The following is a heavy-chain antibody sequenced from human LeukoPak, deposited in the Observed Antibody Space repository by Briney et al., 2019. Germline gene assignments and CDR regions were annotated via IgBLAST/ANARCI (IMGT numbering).Heavy chain of an antibody. J-gene: IGHJ3*02. CDR2: IYHSGST. Sequence: SETLSLTCTVSGYSISSGYYWGWIRQPPGKGLEWIGSIYHSGSTYYNPSLKSRVTISVDTSKNQFSLKLSSVTAADTAVYYCARALSDSSGYPGGAFDIWGQGTMVTVSS. CDR3: ARALSDSSGYPGGAFDI. D-gene: IGHD3-22*01. CDR1: GYSISSGYY. V-gene: IGHV4-38-2*02.